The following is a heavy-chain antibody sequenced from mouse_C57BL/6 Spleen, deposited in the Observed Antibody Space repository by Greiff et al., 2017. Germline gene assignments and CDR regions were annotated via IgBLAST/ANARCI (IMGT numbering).Heavy chain of an antibody. J-gene: IGHJ4*01. CDR1: GYTFTSYW. CDR3: ARSDDYDGAMDY. D-gene: IGHD2-4*01. V-gene: IGHV1-53*01. Sequence: QVQLKESGTELVKPGASVKLSCKASGYTFTSYWMHWVKQRPGQGLEWIGNINPSNGGTNYNEKFKSKATLTVDKSSSTVYMQLSSLTSEDSAVYYCARSDDYDGAMDYWGQGTSVTVAS. CDR2: INPSNGGT.